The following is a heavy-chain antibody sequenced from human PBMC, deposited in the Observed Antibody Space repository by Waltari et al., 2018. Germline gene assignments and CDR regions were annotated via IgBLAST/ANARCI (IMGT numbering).Heavy chain of an antibody. CDR3: ARPHCTSTTCYVFFDH. CDR2: INPNSGVT. V-gene: IGHV1-2*02. CDR1: GYTFTGYY. D-gene: IGHD2-2*01. Sequence: QVQLVQSGAEVKKPGASVKVSCKASGYTFTGYYMHWVPQAPGQALEWMGWINPNSGVTNYTEKFQGRVTMTRDTSISTAYMELRSLSSPATAVYYCARPHCTSTTCYVFFDHWGQGTLVTVSS. J-gene: IGHJ5*02.